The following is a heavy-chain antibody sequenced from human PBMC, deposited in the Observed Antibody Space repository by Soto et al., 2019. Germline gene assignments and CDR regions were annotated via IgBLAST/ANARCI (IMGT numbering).Heavy chain of an antibody. CDR1: GFTFDDYA. J-gene: IGHJ4*02. Sequence: EVQMVESGGGLAQPGRSLRLSCAASGFTFDDYAMHWVRQVPGKGLEWVSGISWNSGRRHYADSVKGRFTISRDNAKNSLYLQMNSLRAEDTALYYCAKDMGGDGYNPHFDYWGQGTLVTVSS. CDR3: AKDMGGDGYNPHFDY. V-gene: IGHV3-9*01. CDR2: ISWNSGRR. D-gene: IGHD5-12*01.